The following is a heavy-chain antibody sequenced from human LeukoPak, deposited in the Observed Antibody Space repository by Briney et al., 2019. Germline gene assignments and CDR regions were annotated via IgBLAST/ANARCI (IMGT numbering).Heavy chain of an antibody. CDR2: IHSGGST. CDR3: AKSWGYTRPYYNYMDV. V-gene: IGHV3-53*01. J-gene: IGHJ6*03. CDR1: GFTVSSNY. D-gene: IGHD3-16*02. Sequence: GGSLRLSCAASGFTVSSNYMSWVRQAPGKGLEWVSIIHSGGSTYYADSVKGRFTISRDNSKNTLYLQMNGLRPEDTAVYYCAKSWGYTRPYYNYMDVWGKGTTVTVSS.